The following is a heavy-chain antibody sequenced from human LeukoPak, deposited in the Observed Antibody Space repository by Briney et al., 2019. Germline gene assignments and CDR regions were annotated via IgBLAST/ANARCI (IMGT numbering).Heavy chain of an antibody. CDR2: IYHSGST. V-gene: IGHV4-30-2*01. CDR3: ARGREYSSSYYFDY. CDR1: GGSISSGGYS. Sequence: SQTLSLTCAVSGGSISSGGYSWSWIRQPPGKGLEWIGYIYHSGSTYYNPSLKSRVTISVDTSKNQFSLKLSSVTAADTAVYYCARGREYSSSYYFDYWGQGTLVTVSS. J-gene: IGHJ4*02. D-gene: IGHD6-6*01.